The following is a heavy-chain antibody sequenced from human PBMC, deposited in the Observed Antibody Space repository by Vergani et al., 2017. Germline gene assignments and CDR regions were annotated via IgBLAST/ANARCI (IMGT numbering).Heavy chain of an antibody. D-gene: IGHD1-26*01. Sequence: EVQLLESGGGLVQPGGSLRLSCAASGFTFSSYAMSWVRQAPGKGLEWVSSISSSSSYIYYADSVKGRFTISRDNAKNSLYLQMNSLRAEDTAVYYCARDLVVGASYDAFDIWGQGTMVTVSS. CDR2: ISSSSSYI. J-gene: IGHJ3*02. V-gene: IGHV3-21*01. CDR1: GFTFSSYA. CDR3: ARDLVVGASYDAFDI.